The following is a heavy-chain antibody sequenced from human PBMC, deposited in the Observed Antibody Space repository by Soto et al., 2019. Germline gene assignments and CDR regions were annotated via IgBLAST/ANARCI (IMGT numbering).Heavy chain of an antibody. D-gene: IGHD4-17*01. J-gene: IGHJ4*02. CDR3: SRRPHGRPIDY. V-gene: IGHV4-59*08. CDR2: IYNSGTT. CDR1: GDSISDYY. Sequence: SETLSLTCSVSGDSISDYYWNWIRQPPGKGLEWIGYIYNSGTTNYNPSLWGRVAISVDTSKKQFSLMLNSVTAADTAVYYCSRRPHGRPIDYWGPGTLVTVSS.